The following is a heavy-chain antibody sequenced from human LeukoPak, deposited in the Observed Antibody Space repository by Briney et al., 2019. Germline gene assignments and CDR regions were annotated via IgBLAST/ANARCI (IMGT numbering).Heavy chain of an antibody. CDR3: AKEGSYNPFDY. D-gene: IGHD1-14*01. CDR1: GFIFSLYG. CDR2: ISYDGSNK. J-gene: IGHJ4*02. Sequence: PGGSLRLSCAASGFIFSLYGMHWVRQAQGKGLEWVAVISYDGSNKYYADSVKGRFTISRDNSKNTLYLQMTSLRADDTAVYYCAKEGSYNPFDYWGQGTLVTVSS. V-gene: IGHV3-30*18.